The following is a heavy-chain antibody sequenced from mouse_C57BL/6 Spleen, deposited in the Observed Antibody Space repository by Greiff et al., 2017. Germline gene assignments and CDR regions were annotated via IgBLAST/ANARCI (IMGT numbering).Heavy chain of an antibody. CDR1: GYSITSGYY. D-gene: IGHD3-2*02. CDR2: ISYDGSN. J-gene: IGHJ3*01. CDR3: ARDREVGSSGDGWFAY. Sequence: EVQLQQSGPGLVKPSQSLSLTCSVTGYSITSGYYWNWIRQFPGNKLEWMGYISYDGSNNYNPSLKNRISITRDTSKNQFFLKLNSVTTEDTATYYCARDREVGSSGDGWFAYWGQGTLVTVSA. V-gene: IGHV3-6*01.